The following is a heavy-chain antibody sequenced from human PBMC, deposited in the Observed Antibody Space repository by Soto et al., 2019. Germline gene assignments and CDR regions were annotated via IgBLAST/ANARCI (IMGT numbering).Heavy chain of an antibody. J-gene: IGHJ5*02. CDR3: ARDLSRQSWEWFDP. D-gene: IGHD1-26*01. V-gene: IGHV1-2*02. Sequence: QVQLVQSGAEVKEPGASVKVSCRTSGYTFTDHYINWVRQAPGQGPEYMGWIHPNSGDTKYTQRFQGRVTMTRDTSISTAYMEVRRLKSDDTAVYYCARDLSRQSWEWFDPLGQGTLVTVSS. CDR2: IHPNSGDT. CDR1: GYTFTDHY.